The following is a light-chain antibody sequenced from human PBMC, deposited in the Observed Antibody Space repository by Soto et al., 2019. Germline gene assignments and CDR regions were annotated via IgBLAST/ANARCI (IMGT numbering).Light chain of an antibody. CDR1: QSISNY. CDR3: QQFYTTLFT. J-gene: IGKJ3*01. CDR2: AAS. Sequence: DIQMTQSPASLYASVGDRVTITCRASQSISNYLNWYQQKPGKAPNLLIYAASSLRSGVPSRFSGSGSGTDFNLTISSLQPEDCATYSCQQFYTTLFTFGPGTNVEIK. V-gene: IGKV1-39*01.